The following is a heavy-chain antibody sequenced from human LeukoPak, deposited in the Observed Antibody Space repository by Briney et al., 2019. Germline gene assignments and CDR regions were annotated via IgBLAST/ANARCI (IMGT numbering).Heavy chain of an antibody. CDR1: GDSVSSNSAA. CDR3: ARDPFEYSGYDLPPYYYYGMDV. J-gene: IGHJ6*02. V-gene: IGHV6-1*01. CDR2: TYYRSKWYN. Sequence: SQTLSLTCAISGDSVSSNSAAWNWIRQSPSRGLEWLGRTYYRSKWYNDYAVSVKSRITINPDTSKNQFSLQLNSVTPVDTAVYYCARDPFEYSGYDLPPYYYYGMDVWGQGTTVTVSS. D-gene: IGHD5-12*01.